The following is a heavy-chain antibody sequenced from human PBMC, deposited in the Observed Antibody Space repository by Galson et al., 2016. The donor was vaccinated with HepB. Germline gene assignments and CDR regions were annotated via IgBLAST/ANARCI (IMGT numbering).Heavy chain of an antibody. Sequence: SETLSLTCAVSGASLGGYYWSWIRRPPGKGLEWIGSVYYTGSTYYNPSLKSRVTISIDTSKNQFSLRLNSVTAADTAVYYCAGGFHTSSLTWGQGTLVTVSS. J-gene: IGHJ4*02. D-gene: IGHD2-2*01. CDR1: GASLGGYY. CDR3: AGGFHTSSLT. V-gene: IGHV4-59*04. CDR2: VYYTGST.